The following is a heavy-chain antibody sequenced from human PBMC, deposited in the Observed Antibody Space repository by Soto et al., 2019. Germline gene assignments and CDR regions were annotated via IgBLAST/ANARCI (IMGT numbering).Heavy chain of an antibody. CDR3: AHIVVAGLGYYFDY. D-gene: IGHD6-19*01. J-gene: IGHJ4*02. CDR1: GFSLSSTRMA. Sequence: QITLKESGPTLVKPTQTLTLTCTFSGFSLSSTRMAVGWIRQPPGKALEWLALIYWDDDKRYSPFLKRRLTIRKDNSKNQVVRTMSSMDRVDTARYYCAHIVVAGLGYYFDYWGQGTLVTVSS. CDR2: IYWDDDK. V-gene: IGHV2-5*02.